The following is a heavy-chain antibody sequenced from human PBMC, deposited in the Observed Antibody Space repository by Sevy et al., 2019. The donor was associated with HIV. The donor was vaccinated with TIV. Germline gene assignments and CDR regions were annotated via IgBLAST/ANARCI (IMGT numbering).Heavy chain of an antibody. CDR1: GGSITSLY. CDR3: AGENAWGRGYS. J-gene: IGHJ4*02. D-gene: IGHD1-26*01. V-gene: IGHV4-59*08. Sequence: SETLSLTCTVSGGSITSLYWNWIRQPPGKGLEWIANIYYNSHINYNPSLTSRVTFPLDTSKNQFSLWLSSVTAADTAMYYCAGENAWGRGYSWGQGTLVTVSS. CDR2: IYYNSHI.